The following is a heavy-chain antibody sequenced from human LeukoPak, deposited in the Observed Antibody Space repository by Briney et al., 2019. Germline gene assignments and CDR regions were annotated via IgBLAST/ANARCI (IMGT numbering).Heavy chain of an antibody. CDR2: IYSGGST. D-gene: IGHD3-22*01. CDR1: GFTVSSNY. J-gene: IGHJ4*02. V-gene: IGHV3-53*01. Sequence: GGSLRLSCAASGFTVSSNYMSWVRQAPGKGLEWVSVIYSGGSTYYADSVKGRFTISRDNPKNTLYLQMNSLRAEDTAVYYCARDTYYYDSSGYYSGRYFDYWGQGTLVTVSS. CDR3: ARDTYYYDSSGYYSGRYFDY.